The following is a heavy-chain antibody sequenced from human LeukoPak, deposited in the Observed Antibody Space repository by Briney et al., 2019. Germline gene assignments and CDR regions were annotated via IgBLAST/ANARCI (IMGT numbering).Heavy chain of an antibody. CDR1: GYTLIKLS. Sequence: ASVKVSCKVSGYTLIKLSMHWVRQAPGKGLEWMGGFDPEDGETIYAQKFQGRVTMTEDTSTDTAYMELSSLRSEDTAVYYCATRYGSDAFDIWGQGTMVTVSS. CDR2: FDPEDGET. D-gene: IGHD4-17*01. V-gene: IGHV1-24*01. CDR3: ATRYGSDAFDI. J-gene: IGHJ3*02.